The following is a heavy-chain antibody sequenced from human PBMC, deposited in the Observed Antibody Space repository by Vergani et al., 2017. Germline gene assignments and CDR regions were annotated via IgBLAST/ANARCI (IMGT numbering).Heavy chain of an antibody. Sequence: EVQLVQSGAEVKKPGESLTISCQISGYSFTNYWIGWVRQLPGKGREWMGIIHLADSDTRYSPSFQVQVNISVDKSISTAYLQRRSLGASDSAMYYCARLYGRDSSGSKYFDYWGQGTLVTVSS. J-gene: IGHJ4*01. V-gene: IGHV5-51*01. D-gene: IGHD3-22*01. CDR2: IHLADSDT. CDR3: ARLYGRDSSGSKYFDY. CDR1: GYSFTNYW.